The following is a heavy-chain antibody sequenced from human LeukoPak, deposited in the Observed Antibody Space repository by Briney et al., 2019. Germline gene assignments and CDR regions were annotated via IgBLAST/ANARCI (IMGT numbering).Heavy chain of an antibody. J-gene: IGHJ5*02. D-gene: IGHD2-8*01. CDR1: GGSISSGGYY. CDR2: IYYSGST. CDR3: ARGCYYTNGVCYSKLQNWFDP. Sequence: TSETLSLTCTVSGGSISSGGYYWSWIRQHPGKGLEWIGYIYYSGSTYYNPSLKSRVTISVDTSKNQFSLKLSSVTAADTAVYYCARGCYYTNGVCYSKLQNWFDPWGQGTLVTVSS. V-gene: IGHV4-31*03.